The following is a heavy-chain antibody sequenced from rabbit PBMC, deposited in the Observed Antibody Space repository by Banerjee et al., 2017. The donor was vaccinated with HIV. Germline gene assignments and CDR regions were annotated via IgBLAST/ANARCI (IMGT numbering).Heavy chain of an antibody. D-gene: IGHD6-1*01. J-gene: IGHJ4*01. CDR3: ARKLSL. V-gene: IGHV1S7*01. CDR1: GFSLSGYW. Sequence: QLKETGGGLVQPGGSLTLSCKASGFSLSGYWMNWVRQAPGKGLEWIGVIDVGSGSTYYASWVNGRFTISSDNAQNTVDLQMNSLTAADTATYFCARKLSLWGPGTLVTVS. CDR2: IDVGSGST.